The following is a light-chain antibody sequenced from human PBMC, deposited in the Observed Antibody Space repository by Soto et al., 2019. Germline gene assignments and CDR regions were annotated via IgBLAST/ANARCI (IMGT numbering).Light chain of an antibody. V-gene: IGKV3-20*01. Sequence: EIVMTQSPVTLSVSPGEMATLSCRASQSVSSNLAWYQQKPGQAPRLLIYGVSSRATGIPDRFSGSGSGTDFSLTISRLEPEDFAVYYCQQYGTSPSTFGQGTKVDIK. J-gene: IGKJ1*01. CDR3: QQYGTSPST. CDR2: GVS. CDR1: QSVSSN.